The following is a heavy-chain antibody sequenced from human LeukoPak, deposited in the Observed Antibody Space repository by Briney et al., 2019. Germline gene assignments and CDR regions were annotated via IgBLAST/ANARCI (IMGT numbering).Heavy chain of an antibody. D-gene: IGHD2-8*02. CDR2: IRYDGSSK. J-gene: IGHJ3*02. Sequence: GGSLRLSCAASGFTFSSNGMHWVRQAPGKGLEWVAFIRYDGSSKYYADSVKGRFTISRDNSKNTLYLQMNSLRAEDTAVYYCAKDLVHSAGAFDIWGQGTMVTVSS. CDR3: AKDLVHSAGAFDI. V-gene: IGHV3-30*02. CDR1: GFTFSSNG.